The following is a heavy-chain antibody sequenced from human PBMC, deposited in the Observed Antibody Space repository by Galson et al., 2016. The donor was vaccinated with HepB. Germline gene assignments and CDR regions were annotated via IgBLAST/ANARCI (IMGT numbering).Heavy chain of an antibody. CDR1: GFSFTTYS. V-gene: IGHV3-48*02. J-gene: IGHJ3*02. Sequence: SLRLSCAASGFSFTTYSMNWVRQAPGKGLEWVSYISDSSSHIYSAGSVKGRFTISRDSAKNSLYSQMNSLRDEDPAVYYCTRSYGQRLANDAFDIWGQGTLVSVSS. D-gene: IGHD6-19*01. CDR2: ISDSSSHI. CDR3: TRSYGQRLANDAFDI.